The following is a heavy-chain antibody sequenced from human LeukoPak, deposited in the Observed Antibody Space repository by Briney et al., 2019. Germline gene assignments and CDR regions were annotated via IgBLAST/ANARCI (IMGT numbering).Heavy chain of an antibody. CDR2: IIPIFGTA. J-gene: IGHJ6*03. V-gene: IGHV1-69*13. CDR1: GYTFTSYA. CDR3: ARSRDDILSGYIYYYYMDV. D-gene: IGHD3-9*01. Sequence: ASVKVSCKASGYTFTSYAISWVRQAPGQGLEWMGGIIPIFGTANYAQKFQGRVTITADESTSTAYMELSSLRSEDTAVYYCARSRDDILSGYIYYYYMDVWGKGTTVTVSS.